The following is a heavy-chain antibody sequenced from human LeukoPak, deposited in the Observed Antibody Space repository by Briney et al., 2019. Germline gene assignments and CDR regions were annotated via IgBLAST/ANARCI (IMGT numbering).Heavy chain of an antibody. J-gene: IGHJ4*02. CDR3: ASFSGLELRDY. D-gene: IGHD1-7*01. V-gene: IGHV4-39*07. CDR2: IYYSGST. CDR1: GGSISSSSYY. Sequence: PSETLSLTCTVSGGSISSSSYYWGWIRQPPGKGLEWIGSIYYSGSTYYNPSLKSRVTISVDTSKNQFSLKLSSVTAADTAVYYCASFSGLELRDYWGQGTLVTVSS.